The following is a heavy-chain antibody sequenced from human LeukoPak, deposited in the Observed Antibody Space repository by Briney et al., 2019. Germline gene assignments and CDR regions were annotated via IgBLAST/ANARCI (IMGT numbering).Heavy chain of an antibody. D-gene: IGHD3-10*01. V-gene: IGHV4-59*01. Sequence: PSETLSLTCTVSGGSISSYYWSWLRQPPGKGLERIGYIYYSGSTNYNPSRKSRVTISVDASKNQFSLKLSSVTAADTAVYYCARDRDYYGSGSYYVGWFDPWGQGTLVTVSS. CDR3: ARDRDYYGSGSYYVGWFDP. CDR1: GGSISSYY. J-gene: IGHJ5*02. CDR2: IYYSGST.